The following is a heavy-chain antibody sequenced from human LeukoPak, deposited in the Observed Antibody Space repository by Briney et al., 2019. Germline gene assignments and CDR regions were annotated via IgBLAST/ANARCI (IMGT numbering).Heavy chain of an antibody. V-gene: IGHV3-33*08. D-gene: IGHD3-22*01. CDR1: GFTFSSYG. CDR3: ARAYDSSGYYQYYYYYGMDV. Sequence: GSLRLSCAASGFTFSSYGMHWVRQAPGKGLEWVAVIWYDGSNKYYADSVKGRFTISRDNSKNTLYLQMNSLRAEDTAVYYCARAYDSSGYYQYYYYYGMDVWGQGTTVTVSS. J-gene: IGHJ6*02. CDR2: IWYDGSNK.